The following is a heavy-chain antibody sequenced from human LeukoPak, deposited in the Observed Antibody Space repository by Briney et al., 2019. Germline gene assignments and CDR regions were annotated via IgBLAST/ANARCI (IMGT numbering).Heavy chain of an antibody. CDR2: IIPILGIA. CDR3: ARAQNYYDSSGYYYY. D-gene: IGHD3-22*01. Sequence: SVKVSCKASGGTFSSYAISWVRQAPGQGLEWMGRIIPILGIANYAQKFQGRVTITADKSTSTAYMELGSLRSEDTAVYYCARAQNYYDSSGYYYYWGQGTLVTVSS. CDR1: GGTFSSYA. V-gene: IGHV1-69*04. J-gene: IGHJ4*02.